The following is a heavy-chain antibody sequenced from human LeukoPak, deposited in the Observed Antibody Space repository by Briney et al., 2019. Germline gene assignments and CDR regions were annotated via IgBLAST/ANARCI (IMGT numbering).Heavy chain of an antibody. CDR1: GFTFSHYA. CDR2: ISPDGRDK. D-gene: IGHD2-21*02. J-gene: IGHJ4*02. V-gene: IGHV3-30*14. CDR3: ARDHDFAFDN. Sequence: PGGSLRLSCAASGFTFSHYAMHWVRQAPGKGLEWVSVISPDGRDKYYADSVEGRFTISRDNSKNTLYLHMDSLRPEDTAVYYCARDHDFAFDNWGQGTLVTVSS.